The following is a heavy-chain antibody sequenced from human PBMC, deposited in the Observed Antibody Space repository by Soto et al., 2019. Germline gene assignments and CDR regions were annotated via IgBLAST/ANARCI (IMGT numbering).Heavy chain of an antibody. CDR3: AKDPWGIAVAAPPFDC. CDR1: GFTFSSYA. J-gene: IGHJ4*02. V-gene: IGHV3-23*01. D-gene: IGHD6-19*01. CDR2: ISGSDGRT. Sequence: GGSLRLSCAASGFTFSSYAMSWVRQAPGKGLEWVSGISGSDGRTYYADSVKGRFTISRDNSKNTLYLQMNSLRAEDTAVYYCAKDPWGIAVAAPPFDCWGQGTLVTVSS.